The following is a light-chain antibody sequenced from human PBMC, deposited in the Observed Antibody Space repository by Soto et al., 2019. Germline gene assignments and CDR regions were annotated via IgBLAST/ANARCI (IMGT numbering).Light chain of an antibody. J-gene: IGKJ1*01. CDR1: QSISNH. CDR2: AAS. V-gene: IGKV1-39*01. Sequence: DIQMTQSASSLSASVEGGVIIASRASQSISNHLNWYKQKPGKAPKLLSFAASGLQSGVPSRFSGSRSGPEFTLTISSLQPEYFETYYCQQSYSSPPTFGQGTNVDIK. CDR3: QQSYSSPPT.